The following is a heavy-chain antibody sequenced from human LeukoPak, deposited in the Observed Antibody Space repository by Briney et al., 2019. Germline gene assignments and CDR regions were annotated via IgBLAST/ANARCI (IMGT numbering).Heavy chain of an antibody. CDR2: IIPIFGTA. CDR1: GGTFSSYA. J-gene: IGHJ6*04. Sequence: SVKVSCKASGGTFSSYAISWVRQAPGQGLEWMGGIIPIFGTANYAQKFQGRVTITADKSTSTAYMELSSLRSEDTAVYYCARDWSVPAVTYYYYGMDVWGKGTTVTVSS. V-gene: IGHV1-69*06. D-gene: IGHD2-2*01. CDR3: ARDWSVPAVTYYYYGMDV.